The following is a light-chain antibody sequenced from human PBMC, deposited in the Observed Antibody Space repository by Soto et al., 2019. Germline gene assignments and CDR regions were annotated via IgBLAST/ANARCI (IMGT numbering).Light chain of an antibody. CDR1: QSVSSN. CDR3: QQYNNYLT. Sequence: EIVMTQSPATLSVSPGERATLSCRASQSVSSNLAWYQQKPGQAPRLLIYGASTRATGIPARFSGSVSGTEFTLTISSLQSEDFAFYYCQQYNNYLTFGGATKVEIK. V-gene: IGKV3-15*01. J-gene: IGKJ4*02. CDR2: GAS.